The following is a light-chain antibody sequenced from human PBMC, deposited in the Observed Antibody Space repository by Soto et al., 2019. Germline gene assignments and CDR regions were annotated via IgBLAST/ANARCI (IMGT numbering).Light chain of an antibody. CDR3: QQRSNWPT. V-gene: IGKV3D-20*02. Sequence: EIVLTQSPGTLSSSPGERVTLSCRASQSVTSNYLAWYQQQPGQAPRLLIFGASIRDTGLPDRFSGGGSGTDFTLTISRLEPEDFAVYYCQQRSNWPTFGQGTKVDIK. J-gene: IGKJ2*01. CDR1: QSVTSNY. CDR2: GAS.